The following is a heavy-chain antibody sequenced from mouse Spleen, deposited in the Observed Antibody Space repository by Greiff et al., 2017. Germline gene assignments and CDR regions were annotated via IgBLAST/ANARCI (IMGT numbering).Heavy chain of an antibody. J-gene: IGHJ4*01. Sequence: EVQVVESGGGLVKPGGSLKLSCAASGFTFSDYGMHWVRQAPEKGLEWVAYISSGSSTIYYADTVKGRFTISRDNAKNTLFLQMTSLRSEDTAMYYCARYGLLRAMDYWGQGTSVTVSS. D-gene: IGHD1-1*01. CDR1: GFTFSDYG. CDR2: ISSGSSTI. V-gene: IGHV5-17*01. CDR3: ARYGLLRAMDY.